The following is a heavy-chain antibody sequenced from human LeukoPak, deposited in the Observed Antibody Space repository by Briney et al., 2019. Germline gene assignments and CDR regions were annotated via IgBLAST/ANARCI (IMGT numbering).Heavy chain of an antibody. V-gene: IGHV3-7*01. CDR3: ARGGSGYSYGKIDY. CDR1: GFTFSNYW. D-gene: IGHD5-18*01. Sequence: GGSLRLSCAASGFTFSNYWMNWVRQAPGKGLEWVANIKQDGSEKYYVDSVKGRFTISRDNAKNSLYLQMNSLRAEDTAVYYCARGGSGYSYGKIDYWGQGTLVTVSS. J-gene: IGHJ4*02. CDR2: IKQDGSEK.